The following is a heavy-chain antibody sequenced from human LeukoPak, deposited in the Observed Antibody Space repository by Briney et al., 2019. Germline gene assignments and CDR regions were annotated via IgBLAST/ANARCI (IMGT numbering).Heavy chain of an antibody. CDR2: ISGSGGST. CDR3: AKVPVVIPAYYYYMDV. J-gene: IGHJ6*03. D-gene: IGHD2-2*01. V-gene: IGHV3-23*01. Sequence: GGSLRLSCAASAFSFSDYAMGWVRQAPGKGLGWVSSISGSGGSTCYADSVKGRFTISRDNSKNTLYLQMNSLRAEDTAVYYCAKVPVVIPAYYYYMDVWGKGTTVTVSS. CDR1: AFSFSDYA.